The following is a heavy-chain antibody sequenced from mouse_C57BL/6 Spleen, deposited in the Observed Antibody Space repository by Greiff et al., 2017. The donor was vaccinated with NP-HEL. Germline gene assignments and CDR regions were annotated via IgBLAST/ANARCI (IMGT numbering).Heavy chain of an antibody. CDR3: ARSTMVTTGFDY. J-gene: IGHJ2*01. Sequence: EVQVVESGGGLVKPGGSLKLSCAASGFTFSDYGMHWVRQAPEKGLEWVAYISSGSSTIYYADTVKGRFTISRDNAKNTLFLQMTSLRSEDTAMYYCARSTMVTTGFDYWGQGTTLTVSS. CDR1: GFTFSDYG. V-gene: IGHV5-17*01. CDR2: ISSGSSTI. D-gene: IGHD2-2*01.